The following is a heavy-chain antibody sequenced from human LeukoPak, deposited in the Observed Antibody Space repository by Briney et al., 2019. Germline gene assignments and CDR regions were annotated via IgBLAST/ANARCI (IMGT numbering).Heavy chain of an antibody. Sequence: PSETLSLTCTVSGGSISSSSYYWGWIRQPPGKGLEWIGSIYYSGSTYYNPSLKSRVTISVDTSKNQFSLKLSSVTAADTAVYYCARGYCSSTSCYRDFDYWGQGTLVTVSS. J-gene: IGHJ4*02. V-gene: IGHV4-39*01. CDR3: ARGYCSSTSCYRDFDY. CDR2: IYYSGST. D-gene: IGHD2-2*02. CDR1: GGSISSSSYY.